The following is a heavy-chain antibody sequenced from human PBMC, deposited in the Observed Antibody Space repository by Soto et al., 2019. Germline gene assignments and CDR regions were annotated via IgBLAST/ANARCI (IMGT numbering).Heavy chain of an antibody. CDR1: GGSFSGYY. CDR3: ARFPMVRGVMIPFDY. D-gene: IGHD3-10*01. J-gene: IGHJ4*02. CDR2: INHSGST. V-gene: IGHV4-34*01. Sequence: QVQLQQWGAGLLKPSETLSLTCAVYGGSFSGYYWSWIRQPPGKGLEWIGEINHSGSTNYNPSLKSRVTISVDTSKYQFSLKLSSVTAADTAVYYCARFPMVRGVMIPFDYWGQGTLVTVSS.